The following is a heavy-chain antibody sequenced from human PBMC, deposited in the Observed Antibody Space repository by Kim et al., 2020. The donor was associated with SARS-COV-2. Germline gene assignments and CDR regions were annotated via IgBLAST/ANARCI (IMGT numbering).Heavy chain of an antibody. CDR1: GFTFSSYA. D-gene: IGHD6-13*01. V-gene: IGHV3-23*01. CDR2: ISGSGGST. Sequence: GGSLRLSCAASGFTFSSYAMSWVRQAPGKGLEWVSAISGSGGSTYYADSVKGRFTISRDNSKNTLYLQMNSLRAEDTAVYYCAKVYRAYSSSWYALDYWGQGTLATVSS. CDR3: AKVYRAYSSSWYALDY. J-gene: IGHJ4*02.